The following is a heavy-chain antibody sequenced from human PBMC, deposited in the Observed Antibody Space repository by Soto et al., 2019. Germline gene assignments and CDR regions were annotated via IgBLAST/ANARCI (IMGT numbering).Heavy chain of an antibody. CDR2: IIPIFGTA. CDR1: GGTFSSYA. V-gene: IGHV1-69*13. CDR3: ARGRRFGYCSGGSCYDTTGYFDY. D-gene: IGHD2-15*01. Sequence: ASVKVSCKASGGTFSSYAISWVRQAPGQGLEWMGGIIPIFGTANYAQKFQGRVTITADESTSTAYMELSSLRSEDTAVYYCARGRRFGYCSGGSCYDTTGYFDYWGQGTLVTVSS. J-gene: IGHJ4*02.